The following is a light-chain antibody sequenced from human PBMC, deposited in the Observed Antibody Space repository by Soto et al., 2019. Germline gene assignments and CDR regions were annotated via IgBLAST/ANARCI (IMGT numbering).Light chain of an antibody. CDR1: QSVSSSY. J-gene: IGKJ2*01. V-gene: IGKV3-20*01. Sequence: EIVLTQSPGTLSLSPGERATLSCRASQSVSSSYLAWYQQKPGQAPRLLIYGASSRATGIPDRFSGGGSGTDFTLTISRLEPEDVAVYVCQREYTFGQGTKLEIK. CDR3: QREYT. CDR2: GAS.